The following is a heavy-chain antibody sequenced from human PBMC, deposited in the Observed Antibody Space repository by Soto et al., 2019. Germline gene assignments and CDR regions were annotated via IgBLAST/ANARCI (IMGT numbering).Heavy chain of an antibody. CDR1: GDSVSSNSAA. V-gene: IGHV6-1*01. D-gene: IGHD5-12*01. CDR2: TYYRSKWYN. J-gene: IGHJ4*02. Sequence: SPTLSLTCAISGDSVSSNSAAWNWIRQSPSRGLEWLGRTYYRSKWYNDYAVSVKSRITINPDTSKDQFSLQLNSVTPEDTAVYYCARAGPHPINSGYDFDYWGQGTLVTVSS. CDR3: ARAGPHPINSGYDFDY.